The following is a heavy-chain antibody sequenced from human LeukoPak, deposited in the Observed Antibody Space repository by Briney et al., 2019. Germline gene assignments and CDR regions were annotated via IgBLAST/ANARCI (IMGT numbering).Heavy chain of an antibody. CDR1: GFTFSSYS. Sequence: GGSLRLSCAASGFTFSSYSMNWVRQAPGKGLEWVSSISSSSSHIYYADSVKGRFTISRDNSKNTLYLQMNSLRAEDTAVYYCARDLGVGGYYYREPYFDYWGQGTLVTVSS. CDR2: ISSSSSHI. J-gene: IGHJ4*02. V-gene: IGHV3-21*01. CDR3: ARDLGVGGYYYREPYFDY. D-gene: IGHD3-22*01.